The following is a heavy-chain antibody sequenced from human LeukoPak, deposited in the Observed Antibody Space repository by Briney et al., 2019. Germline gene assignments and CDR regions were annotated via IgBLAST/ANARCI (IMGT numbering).Heavy chain of an antibody. V-gene: IGHV1-18*01. J-gene: IGHJ6*03. D-gene: IGHD4-11*01. Sequence: GASVKVSCKASGYTFTSYGISWVRQAPGQGLEWRGWISAYNGNTNYAQKLQGRVTMTTDTSTSTAYMELRSLRSDDTAVYYCARGGYSTIYYYYYYMDVWGKGTTVTVSS. CDR1: GYTFTSYG. CDR3: ARGGYSTIYYYYYYMDV. CDR2: ISAYNGNT.